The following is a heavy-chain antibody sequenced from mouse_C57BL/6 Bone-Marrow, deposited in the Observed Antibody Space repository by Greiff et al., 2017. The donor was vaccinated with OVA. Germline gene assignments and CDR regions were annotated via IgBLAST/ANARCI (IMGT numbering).Heavy chain of an antibody. CDR2: IYPSDSET. CDR1: GYTFTSYW. Sequence: VQLQQSGPELVRPGTSVKLSCKASGYTFTSYWMDWVKQRPGQGLEWIGNIYPSDSETHYNQKFKDKATLTVDKSSSTAYMQLSSLTSEDSAVYYCALYITTVVADYFDYWGQGTTLTVSS. D-gene: IGHD1-1*01. J-gene: IGHJ2*01. V-gene: IGHV1-61*01. CDR3: ALYITTVVADYFDY.